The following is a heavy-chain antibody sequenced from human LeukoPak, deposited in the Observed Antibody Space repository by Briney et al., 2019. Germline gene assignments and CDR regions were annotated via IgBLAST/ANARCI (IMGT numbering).Heavy chain of an antibody. J-gene: IGHJ4*02. CDR1: RYTFTDYY. Sequence: GATVKISCKASRYTFTDYYMHWVQQAPGKGLEWMGRVDPEDGETIYAEKFQGRVTITADTSTDTAYMEVSSLRSEDTAVYYCATGQQQSPDYWGQGTLVTVSS. CDR2: VDPEDGET. V-gene: IGHV1-69-2*01. D-gene: IGHD6-13*01. CDR3: ATGQQQSPDY.